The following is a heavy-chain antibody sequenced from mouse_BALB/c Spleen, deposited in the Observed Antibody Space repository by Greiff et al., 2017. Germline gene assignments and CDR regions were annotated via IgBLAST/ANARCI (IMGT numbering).Heavy chain of an antibody. CDR1: GYTFTSYW. J-gene: IGHJ2*01. D-gene: IGHD2-14*01. CDR3: TRDYRYDRADYFDY. Sequence: EVQLQESGTVLARPGASVSMSCKASGYTFTSYWMHWVKQRPGQGLEWIGAIYPGNSDTSYNQKFKGKAKLTAVTSTSTAYMELSSLTNEDSAVYYCTRDYRYDRADYFDYWGQGTTLTVSS. CDR2: IYPGNSDT. V-gene: IGHV1-5*01.